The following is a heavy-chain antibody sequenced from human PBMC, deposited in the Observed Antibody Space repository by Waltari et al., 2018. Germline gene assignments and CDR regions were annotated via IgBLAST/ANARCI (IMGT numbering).Heavy chain of an antibody. CDR3: AGDQTRRGAAFDI. V-gene: IGHV4-59*01. D-gene: IGHD3-10*01. J-gene: IGHJ3*02. CDR1: CGSLSRYY. Sequence: QVQLQESGPGLVKPSETLSPTCTVPCGSLSRYYRSWLRQPPGKGLEWIGYIYYSGSTNYNPSLKSRVTISVDTSKNQFSLKLSSVTAADTAVYYCAGDQTRRGAAFDIWGQGTMVTVSS. CDR2: IYYSGST.